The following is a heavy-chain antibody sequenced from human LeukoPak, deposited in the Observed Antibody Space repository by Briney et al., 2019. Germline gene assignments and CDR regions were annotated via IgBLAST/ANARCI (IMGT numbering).Heavy chain of an antibody. CDR2: IKEDGSER. CDR1: GFTFSSYW. D-gene: IGHD3-10*01. Sequence: GGSLRLSCVASGFTFSSYWMSWVRQAPGKGLEWVANIKEDGSERYYMESVRGRFTISRDNGKNSLYLQMNSLRGEDTAVYFCAGGECWGQGTLVTVSS. V-gene: IGHV3-7*01. CDR3: AGGEC. J-gene: IGHJ4*02.